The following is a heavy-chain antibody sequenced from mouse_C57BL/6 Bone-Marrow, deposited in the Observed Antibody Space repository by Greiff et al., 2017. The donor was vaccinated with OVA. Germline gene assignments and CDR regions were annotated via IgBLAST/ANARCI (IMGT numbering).Heavy chain of an antibody. Sequence: EVKLMESGPGLVKPSPSLSLSCSVTGYSITSGYYWNWIRQSPANNLEWIGYISYDGSNNYNPSLKNRTSLTRDTSKNQVFLKLNAVTTEDTATYYCARRRGTLYAMDYWGQGTSVTVSS. CDR3: ARRRGTLYAMDY. V-gene: IGHV3-6*01. J-gene: IGHJ4*01. CDR2: ISYDGSN. CDR1: GYSITSGYY.